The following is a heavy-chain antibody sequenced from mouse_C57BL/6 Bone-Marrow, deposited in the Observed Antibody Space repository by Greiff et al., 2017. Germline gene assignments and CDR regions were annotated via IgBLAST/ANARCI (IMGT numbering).Heavy chain of an antibody. CDR2: ISDGGSYT. CDR1: GFTFSSYA. J-gene: IGHJ1*03. D-gene: IGHD1-1*01. Sequence: EVKLVESGGGLVKPGGSLKLSCAASGFTFSSYAMSWVRQTPEKRLEWVATISDGGSYTYYPDNVKGRFTISRDNAKNNLYLQMSHLKSEDTAMYYCARDFITTVVADWYFDVWGTGTTVTVSS. CDR3: ARDFITTVVADWYFDV. V-gene: IGHV5-4*01.